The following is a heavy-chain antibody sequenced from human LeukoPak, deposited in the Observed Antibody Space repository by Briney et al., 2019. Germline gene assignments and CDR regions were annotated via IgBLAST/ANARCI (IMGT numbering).Heavy chain of an antibody. J-gene: IGHJ4*02. CDR1: GGSISSYY. CDR3: ARHQITINPFHLYYFDY. D-gene: IGHD3-10*01. V-gene: IGHV4-4*07. Sequence: SETLSLTCTVSGGSISSYYWSWIRQPAGKGLEWIGRIYTSGSTNYNPSLKSRVTMSVDTSKNQFSLKLSSVTAADTAVYYCARHQITINPFHLYYFDYWGQGTLVTVSS. CDR2: IYTSGST.